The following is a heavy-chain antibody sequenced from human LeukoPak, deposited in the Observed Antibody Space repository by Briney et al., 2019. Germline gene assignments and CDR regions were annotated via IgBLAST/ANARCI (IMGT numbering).Heavy chain of an antibody. D-gene: IGHD6-13*01. J-gene: IGHJ3*02. CDR3: ARHQGNKQQLGTEGAAFDI. CDR2: IYPVDSAT. Sequence: GESLKISCKGSGYSFTSYWIGWVRQMPGKGLEWMGIIYPVDSATRYSPYFQGQVTISAAKSISTAYRQWSSLKPSATARNYCARHQGNKQQLGTEGAAFDIWGQGTMVTVSS. CDR1: GYSFTSYW. V-gene: IGHV5-51*01.